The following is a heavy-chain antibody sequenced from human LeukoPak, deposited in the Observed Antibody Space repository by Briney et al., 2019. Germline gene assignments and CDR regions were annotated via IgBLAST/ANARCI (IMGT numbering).Heavy chain of an antibody. CDR3: ARSQLWSPSPYYFDY. V-gene: IGHV4-39*01. CDR2: IYYSGRT. D-gene: IGHD5-18*01. Sequence: SETLSLTCTVSGDSISSSSHYWGWIRQPPGKGLEWIGNIYYSGRTYYNPSLKSRVTISVDTSKNQFSLKLSSVTAADTAVYYCARSQLWSPSPYYFDYWGQGTPVTVSS. CDR1: GDSISSSSHY. J-gene: IGHJ4*02.